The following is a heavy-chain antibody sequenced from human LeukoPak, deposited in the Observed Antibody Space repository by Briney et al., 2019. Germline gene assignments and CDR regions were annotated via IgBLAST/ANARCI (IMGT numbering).Heavy chain of an antibody. J-gene: IGHJ6*03. D-gene: IGHD2-15*01. Sequence: GGSLRLSCAASGFTFSSYSMNWVRQAPGKGLEWVGRIKSKTDGGTTDYAAPVKGRFTISRDDSKNTLYLQMNSLKTEDTAVYYCTLLVYYYYYMDVWGKGTTVTVSS. CDR2: IKSKTDGGTT. CDR3: TLLVYYYYYMDV. V-gene: IGHV3-15*01. CDR1: GFTFSSYS.